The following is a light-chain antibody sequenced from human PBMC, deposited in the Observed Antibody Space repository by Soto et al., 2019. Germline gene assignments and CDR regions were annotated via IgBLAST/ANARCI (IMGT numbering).Light chain of an antibody. CDR3: QQYYAYSYT. CDR1: QAVNSW. J-gene: IGKJ2*01. V-gene: IGKV1-5*03. Sequence: IQMTQSPSTVSASVGDRVTITCRARQAVNSWVAWYQHKSGKAPKLLIYRAATLANGVPSRFSGSGSETEFTLTISGLQPDDSGTYYCQQYYAYSYTFGQGTKVEIK. CDR2: RAA.